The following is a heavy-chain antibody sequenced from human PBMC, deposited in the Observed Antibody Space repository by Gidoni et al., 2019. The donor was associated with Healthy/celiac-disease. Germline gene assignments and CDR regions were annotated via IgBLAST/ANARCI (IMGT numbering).Heavy chain of an antibody. D-gene: IGHD5-18*01. V-gene: IGHV1-69*04. CDR3: ARVQLVGDHYYYGMDV. Sequence: QVQLVQSVAEVKKPGSSLKVSCKASGGSIRSYAISWVRQAPGQGLEWMGRIIPILGIANDAQKFQGRVTITADKSTSTAYMELSSLRSEDTAVYYCARVQLVGDHYYYGMDVWGQGTTVTVSS. J-gene: IGHJ6*02. CDR2: IIPILGIA. CDR1: GGSIRSYA.